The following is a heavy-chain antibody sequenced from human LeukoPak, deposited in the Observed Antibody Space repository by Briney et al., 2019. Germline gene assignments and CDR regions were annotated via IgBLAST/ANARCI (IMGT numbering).Heavy chain of an antibody. CDR3: ARGGALWFGDLGVSSWFDP. CDR1: GFTFGSYA. J-gene: IGHJ5*02. V-gene: IGHV3-30-3*01. CDR2: ISYDGSNK. D-gene: IGHD3-10*01. Sequence: GGSLRLSCAASGFTFGSYAMHWVRQAPGKGLEWVAVISYDGSNKYYADSVKGRFTISRDNSKNTLYLQMNSLRAEDTAVYYCARGGALWFGDLGVSSWFDPWGQGTLVTVSS.